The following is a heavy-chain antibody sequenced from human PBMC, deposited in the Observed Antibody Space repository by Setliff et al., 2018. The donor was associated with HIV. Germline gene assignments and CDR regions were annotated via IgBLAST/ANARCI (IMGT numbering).Heavy chain of an antibody. J-gene: IGHJ4*02. CDR3: ATHYYDSSGYSPSLDY. CDR2: IIPILGIE. CDR1: GGTFSNYV. D-gene: IGHD3-22*01. V-gene: IGHV1-69*10. Sequence: SVKVSCKASGGTFSNYVISWVRQAPGQGLEWMGGIIPILGIEKNAQKFQGRVTITADKSTNTAHMELSSLRSEDTAVYYCATHYYDSSGYSPSLDYWGQGTLVTVSS.